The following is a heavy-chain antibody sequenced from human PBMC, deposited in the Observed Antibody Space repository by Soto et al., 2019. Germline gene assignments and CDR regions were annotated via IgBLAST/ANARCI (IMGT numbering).Heavy chain of an antibody. D-gene: IGHD3-9*01. CDR2: ISAYNGNT. CDR1: GYTFTSYG. Sequence: QVQLVQSGAEVKKPGASVKVSCKASGYTFTSYGISWVRQAPGQGLEWMGWISAYNGNTNYAQKLQGRVTMTTDTSTSTAYRELRSLRSDDTAVYYCARVIRYDILTGYFDYWGQGTLVTVSS. J-gene: IGHJ4*02. V-gene: IGHV1-18*04. CDR3: ARVIRYDILTGYFDY.